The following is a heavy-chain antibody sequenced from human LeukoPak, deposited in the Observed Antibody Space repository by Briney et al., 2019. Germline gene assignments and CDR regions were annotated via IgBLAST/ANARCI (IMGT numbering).Heavy chain of an antibody. J-gene: IGHJ4*02. D-gene: IGHD3-22*01. V-gene: IGHV3-21*01. Sequence: GGSLRLSCAASGFTFSSYSMNWVRQAPGKGLEWVSSISSSSSYIYYADSVKGRFTISRDDAKNSLYLQMNSLRAEDTAVYYCARGRNGGYYYDSSGYGYFDYWGQGTLVTVSS. CDR1: GFTFSSYS. CDR3: ARGRNGGYYYDSSGYGYFDY. CDR2: ISSSSSYI.